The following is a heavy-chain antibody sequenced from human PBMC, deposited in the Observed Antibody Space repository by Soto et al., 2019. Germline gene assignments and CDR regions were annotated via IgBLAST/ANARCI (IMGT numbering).Heavy chain of an antibody. CDR3: ARDAIAATGDSFDY. D-gene: IGHD6-13*01. V-gene: IGHV1-18*01. CDR2: ISAYNGNT. CDR1: GYTFINYG. Sequence: ASEKVSSKASGYTFINYGISWVRQAPGQGLEWIGWISAYNGNTNYAQKLQGRVTVTTDTSPSTAYMELRSLRSDDTAVYYCARDAIAATGDSFDYWGQGTLVSVSS. J-gene: IGHJ4*02.